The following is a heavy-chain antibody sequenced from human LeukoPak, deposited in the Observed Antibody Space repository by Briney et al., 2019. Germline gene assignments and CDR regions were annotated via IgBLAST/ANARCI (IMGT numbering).Heavy chain of an antibody. V-gene: IGHV3-23*01. D-gene: IGHD1-1*01. J-gene: IGHJ4*02. Sequence: GGSLRLSCAASGFTFSSYAMSWVRQAPGKGLEWVSTISGSGGTTYYADSMKGRFTISRDNAKNSLYLQMNSLRLEDTALYYCTTGDGTKFDSWGQGTLVTVSS. CDR3: TTGDGTKFDS. CDR1: GFTFSSYA. CDR2: ISGSGGTT.